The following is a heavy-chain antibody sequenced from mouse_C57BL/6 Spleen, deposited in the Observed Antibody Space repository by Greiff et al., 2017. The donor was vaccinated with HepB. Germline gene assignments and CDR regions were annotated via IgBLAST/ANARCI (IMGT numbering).Heavy chain of an antibody. CDR1: GYAFSSSW. D-gene: IGHD1-1*02. CDR2: IYPGDGDT. J-gene: IGHJ1*03. Sequence: QVQLQQSGPELVKPGASVKISCKASGYAFSSSWMNWVKQRPGKGLEWIGRIYPGDGDTNYNGKFKGKATLTADKSSSTAYMQLSSLTSEDSAVYFCARNYADGYFDVWGTGTTVTVSS. V-gene: IGHV1-82*01. CDR3: ARNYADGYFDV.